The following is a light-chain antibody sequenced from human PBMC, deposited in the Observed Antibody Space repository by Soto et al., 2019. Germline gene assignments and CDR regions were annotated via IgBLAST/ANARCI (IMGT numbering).Light chain of an antibody. CDR1: QGISSW. CDR3: QHTTSFPLT. Sequence: DIQMTQSPSFVSASVGDRVTITCRASQGISSWLAWYQHKPGRAPKLLIHAASIESEVPSRFSGSGAGTDFTTTISSLQPEDFATYYCQHTTSFPLTFGGGTKVEIK. V-gene: IGKV1-12*01. J-gene: IGKJ4*01. CDR2: AAS.